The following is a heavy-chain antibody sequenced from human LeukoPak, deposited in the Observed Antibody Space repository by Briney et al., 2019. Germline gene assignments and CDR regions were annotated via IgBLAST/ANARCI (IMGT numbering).Heavy chain of an antibody. Sequence: PGGSLRLSCAASGFTFSSYTMNWVRQPPGKGLEWIGSIYYSGSTYYNPSLKSRVTISLDTSKNQFSLKLSSVTAADTAVYYCASSPRGIYVWGTNKHLRGGDAFDIWGQGTMVTVSS. V-gene: IGHV4-39*07. J-gene: IGHJ3*02. CDR3: ASSPRGIYVWGTNKHLRGGDAFDI. D-gene: IGHD3-16*01. CDR1: GFTFSSYT. CDR2: IYYSGST.